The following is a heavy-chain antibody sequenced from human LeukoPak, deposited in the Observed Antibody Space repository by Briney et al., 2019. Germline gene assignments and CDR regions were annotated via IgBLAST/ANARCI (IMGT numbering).Heavy chain of an antibody. Sequence: GGSLRLSCAACRFPLSSYAMHWVRQAPGKGLEWAAVIALDAYREYHADSVKGRFTISRDNSKNTLYLQMNSLRAEDTAVYYCARDFCGASRGDYWGQGTLVTVSS. V-gene: IGHV3-30-3*01. CDR2: IALDAYRE. CDR3: ARDFCGASRGDY. CDR1: RFPLSSYA. J-gene: IGHJ4*02. D-gene: IGHD3-3*01.